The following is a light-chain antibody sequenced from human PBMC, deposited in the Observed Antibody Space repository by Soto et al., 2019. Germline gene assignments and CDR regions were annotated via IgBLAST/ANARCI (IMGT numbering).Light chain of an antibody. Sequence: DIQMTQSPSSLSASVGDRVTITCQASQDISNYLNWYHQKPGKAPKLLIYDASNLETGVPSRFSRSGSGTDFTFTISSLQPEDIATYYCQQYDNLPLTFGGGTKVEIK. CDR3: QQYDNLPLT. J-gene: IGKJ4*01. CDR2: DAS. CDR1: QDISNY. V-gene: IGKV1-33*01.